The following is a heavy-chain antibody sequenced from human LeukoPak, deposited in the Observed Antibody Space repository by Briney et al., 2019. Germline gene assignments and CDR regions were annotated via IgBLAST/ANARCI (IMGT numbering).Heavy chain of an antibody. Sequence: SETLSLTCAVYGGSFSGYYWSWIRQPPGKGLEWIGEINHSGGTKYNPSLKSRVTISVDTSKNQFSLNLSSVTAADTAVYYCAARDVLTGLHDYWGQGTLVTVSS. V-gene: IGHV4-34*01. J-gene: IGHJ4*02. CDR1: GGSFSGYY. CDR3: AARDVLTGLHDY. D-gene: IGHD3-9*01. CDR2: INHSGGT.